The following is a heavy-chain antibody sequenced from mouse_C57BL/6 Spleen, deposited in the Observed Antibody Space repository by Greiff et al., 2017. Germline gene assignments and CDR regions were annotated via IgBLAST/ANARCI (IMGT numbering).Heavy chain of an antibody. J-gene: IGHJ2*01. V-gene: IGHV1-64*01. Sequence: QVQLQQPGAELVKPGASVKLSCKASGYTFTSYWLHWVKQRPGQGLEWIGMIHPNSGSTNYNEKFKSKATLTVDKSSSTAYMQLSSLTSEDSAVYYCARSSYSNYVDYWGQGTTLTVSS. CDR1: GYTFTSYW. CDR3: ARSSYSNYVDY. CDR2: IHPNSGST. D-gene: IGHD2-5*01.